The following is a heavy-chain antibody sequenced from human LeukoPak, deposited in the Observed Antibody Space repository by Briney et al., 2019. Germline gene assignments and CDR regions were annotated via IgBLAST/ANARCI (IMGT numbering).Heavy chain of an antibody. CDR3: ARGQKSALTYGSGTYAYYFDY. CDR1: GGTFSSYA. Sequence: ASVKVSCKASGGTFSSYAINWVRQATGQGLEWMGWMNPNSGNTGYAQKFQGRVTMTRNTSISTAYMELSSLRSEDTAVYYCARGQKSALTYGSGTYAYYFDYWGQGTLVTVSS. D-gene: IGHD3-10*01. V-gene: IGHV1-8*02. CDR2: MNPNSGNT. J-gene: IGHJ4*02.